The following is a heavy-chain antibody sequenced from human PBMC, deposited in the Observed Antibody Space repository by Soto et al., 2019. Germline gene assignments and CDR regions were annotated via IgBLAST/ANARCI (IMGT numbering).Heavy chain of an antibody. Sequence: GGSLRLSCSASGFTFSDHYMDWVRQAPGKGLEWVGRTRNKANSYTTEYAASVKGRFIISRDDSKNSLYLQMNSLKTEDTAVYYCARAVWFGELLYPNYYYYYYMDVWGKGTTVTVSS. CDR3: ARAVWFGELLYPNYYYYYYMDV. CDR1: GFTFSDHY. D-gene: IGHD3-10*01. J-gene: IGHJ6*03. V-gene: IGHV3-72*01. CDR2: TRNKANSYTT.